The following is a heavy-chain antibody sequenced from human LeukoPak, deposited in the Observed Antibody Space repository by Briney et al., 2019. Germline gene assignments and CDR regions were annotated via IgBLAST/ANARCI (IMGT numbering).Heavy chain of an antibody. Sequence: SSETLSLTCTVSGYSISSGYYWGWIRQPPGKGLEWIGSIYHSGSTYYNPSLKSRVTISVDTSKNQFSLKLNSVTPEDTAVYYCARSWSSSWQIFDYWGQGTLVTVSS. J-gene: IGHJ4*02. CDR1: GYSISSGYY. CDR3: ARSWSSSWQIFDY. CDR2: IYHSGST. V-gene: IGHV4-38-2*02. D-gene: IGHD6-13*01.